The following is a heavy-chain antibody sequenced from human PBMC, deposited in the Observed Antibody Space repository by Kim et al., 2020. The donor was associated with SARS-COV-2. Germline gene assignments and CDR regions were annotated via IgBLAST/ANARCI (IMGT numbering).Heavy chain of an antibody. D-gene: IGHD6-19*01. J-gene: IGHJ6*02. CDR1: GYTFTSYY. CDR2: INPSGGST. Sequence: ASVKVSCKASGYTFTSYYMHWVRQAPGQGLEWMGIINPSGGSTSYAQKFQGRVTMTRDTSTSTVYMELSSLRSEDTAVYYCATVIAVAASYYYGMDVWGQGTTVTVSS. V-gene: IGHV1-46*01. CDR3: ATVIAVAASYYYGMDV.